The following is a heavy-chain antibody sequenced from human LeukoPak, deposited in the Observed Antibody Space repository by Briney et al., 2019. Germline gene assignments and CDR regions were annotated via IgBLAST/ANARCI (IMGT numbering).Heavy chain of an antibody. V-gene: IGHV1-18*01. CDR1: GYTFTSYG. Sequence: GASVKVSCKASGYTFTSYGISWVRQAPGQGLEWMGWISAYNGNTNYAQKLQGRVTMTTDTSTSTAYMELRSLRSDDTAVYYCARDWVLRYFDWSPHAFDPWGQGTLVTVSS. CDR3: ARDWVLRYFDWSPHAFDP. CDR2: ISAYNGNT. D-gene: IGHD3-9*01. J-gene: IGHJ5*02.